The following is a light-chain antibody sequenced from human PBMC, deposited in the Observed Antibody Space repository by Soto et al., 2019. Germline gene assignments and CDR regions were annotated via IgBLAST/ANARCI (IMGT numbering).Light chain of an antibody. CDR2: DVT. V-gene: IGLV2-8*01. CDR3: SSYAGSSIPVA. J-gene: IGLJ2*01. Sequence: QSALTQPPSASGSPGQSVTISCTGASSDVGGYNFVSWYQHHPGKALRLMIYDVTQRPSRVPDRFSGSKSGNTASLTVSGLQVDDEAYYYCSSYAGSSIPVAFGGGTKLTVL. CDR1: SSDVGGYNF.